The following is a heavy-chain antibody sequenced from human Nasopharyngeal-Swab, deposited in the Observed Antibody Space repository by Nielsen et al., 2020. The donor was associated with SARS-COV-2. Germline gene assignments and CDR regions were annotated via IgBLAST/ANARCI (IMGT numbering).Heavy chain of an antibody. Sequence: EYLRLTCAAAGCPLSGYRWSWFRQPPGRGLEGFGEINHSGSTNYNPSLKSRVTISVDTSKNQFSLKLSSVTAADTAVYYCARGLGQYYYDSSGYYFFDYWGQGTLVTVSS. CDR2: INHSGST. CDR3: ARGLGQYYYDSSGYYFFDY. J-gene: IGHJ4*02. D-gene: IGHD3-22*01. V-gene: IGHV4-34*01. CDR1: GCPLSGYR.